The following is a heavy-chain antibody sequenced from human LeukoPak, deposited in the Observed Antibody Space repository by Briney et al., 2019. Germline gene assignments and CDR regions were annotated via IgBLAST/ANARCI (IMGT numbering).Heavy chain of an antibody. Sequence: PGGSLRLSCAAPGFTFSNAWMSWVRQAPGKGLEWVGRIKSKTDGGTTDYAAPVKGRFTNSRDDSKNTLYLQMNSLRAEDTAVYYCAKDPINDYYAINYFDYWGQGTLVTVSS. D-gene: IGHD3-10*01. V-gene: IGHV3-15*01. J-gene: IGHJ4*02. CDR1: GFTFSNAW. CDR3: AKDPINDYYAINYFDY. CDR2: IKSKTDGGTT.